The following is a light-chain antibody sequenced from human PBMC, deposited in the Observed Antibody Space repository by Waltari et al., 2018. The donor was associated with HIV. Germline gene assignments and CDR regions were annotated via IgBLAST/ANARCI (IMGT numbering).Light chain of an antibody. CDR1: SGHSHYV. V-gene: IGLV4-69*01. CDR3: QTWGTGIVV. J-gene: IGLJ2*01. Sequence: LVLTQSPSASASLGASLTLTCTLSSGHSHYVIAWHQQRPEKGPRFLMRLNSDGSYTRGDGIPDRFSGSSSGAERYVTISSLHSDDEADYYCQTWGTGIVVFGGGTKLAVL. CDR2: LNSDGSY.